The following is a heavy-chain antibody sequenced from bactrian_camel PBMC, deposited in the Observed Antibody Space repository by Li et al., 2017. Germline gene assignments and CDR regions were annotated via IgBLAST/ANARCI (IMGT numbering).Heavy chain of an antibody. J-gene: IGHJ4*01. Sequence: HVQLVESGGGSVQDGGSLRLSCAASGSTSCRYDMSWFRQAPGKEREIVASMETAGSTNYADSVKGRLTISKGNAETILYLTMTNLKPEDTAMYYCATGGRCEMVMWDYWGHGTQVTVS. CDR3: ATGGRCEMVMWDY. V-gene: IGHV3S68*01. D-gene: IGHD1*01. CDR1: GSTSCRYD. CDR2: METAGST.